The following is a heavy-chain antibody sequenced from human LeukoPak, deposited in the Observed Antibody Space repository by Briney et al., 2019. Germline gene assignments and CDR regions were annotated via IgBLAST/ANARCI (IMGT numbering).Heavy chain of an antibody. J-gene: IGHJ4*02. CDR2: IYYSGRT. CDR1: GGSISSYY. V-gene: IGHV4-59*01. Sequence: PSETLSLTCTVSGGSISSYYWSWIRQPPGKGLEWIGYIYYSGRTNYNPSLKSRVTISVDTSKNQFSLKLSSVTAADTAVYYCARGTTGTTWDYWGQGTLVTVSS. D-gene: IGHD1-1*01. CDR3: ARGTTGTTWDY.